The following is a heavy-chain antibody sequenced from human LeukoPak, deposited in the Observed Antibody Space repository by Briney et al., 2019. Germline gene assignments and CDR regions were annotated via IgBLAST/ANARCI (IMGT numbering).Heavy chain of an antibody. V-gene: IGHV6-1*01. Sequence: SQTLSLTCAISGDTVSSNSAAWNWLRQSPSRGLEWLGRTYYRIKWYNDYAESVKTRITINPDTSKNQFSLQLNSVTPEDTAVYYCARGKAVTYGMDVWGQGTTVTVPS. CDR2: TYYRIKWYN. J-gene: IGHJ6*02. D-gene: IGHD6-19*01. CDR1: GDTVSSNSAA. CDR3: ARGKAVTYGMDV.